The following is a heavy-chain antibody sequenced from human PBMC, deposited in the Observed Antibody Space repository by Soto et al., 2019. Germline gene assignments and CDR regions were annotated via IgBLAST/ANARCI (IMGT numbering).Heavy chain of an antibody. J-gene: IGHJ6*03. V-gene: IGHV3-23*01. D-gene: IGHD3-9*01. Sequence: GGSLRLSCAASGFTFSSYAMSWVRQAPGKGLEWVSAISGSGGSTYYADSVKGRFNISRDNSKNTLYQQKNSLRAEDTVVYYCAKTRDDILTGYYVSYYYYYMDVWGKGTTVTVSS. CDR1: GFTFSSYA. CDR3: AKTRDDILTGYYVSYYYYYMDV. CDR2: ISGSGGST.